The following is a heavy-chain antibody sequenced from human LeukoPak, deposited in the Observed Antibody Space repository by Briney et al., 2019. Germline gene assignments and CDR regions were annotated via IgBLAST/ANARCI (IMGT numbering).Heavy chain of an antibody. D-gene: IGHD1-26*01. Sequence: PGASLRLSCAASGFTFSSYAMSWVRQAPGKGLEWVSAISGSGGSTYYADSVKGRFTISKDNSRNTLYLQMNSLRAEDTAVYYCAGTVVGATVYWGQGTLVTVSS. J-gene: IGHJ4*02. CDR2: ISGSGGST. CDR3: AGTVVGATVY. V-gene: IGHV3-23*01. CDR1: GFTFSSYA.